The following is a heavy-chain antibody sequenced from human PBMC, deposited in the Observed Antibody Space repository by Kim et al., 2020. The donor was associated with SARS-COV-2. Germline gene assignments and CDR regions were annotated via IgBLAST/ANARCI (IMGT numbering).Heavy chain of an antibody. D-gene: IGHD3-22*01. CDR3: ARVERTYYYDSSGYWVFFDY. Sequence: SETLSLTCTVSGGSISSSSYYWGWIRQPPGKGLEWIGSIYYSGSTYYNPSLKSRVTISVDTSKNQFSLKLSSVTAADTAVYYCARVERTYYYDSSGYWVFFDYWGQGTLVTVSS. CDR2: IYYSGST. CDR1: GGSISSSSYY. J-gene: IGHJ4*02. V-gene: IGHV4-39*07.